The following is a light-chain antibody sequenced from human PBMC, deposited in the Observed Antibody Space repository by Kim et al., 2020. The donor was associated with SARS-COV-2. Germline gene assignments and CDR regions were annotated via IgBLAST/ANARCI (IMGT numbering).Light chain of an antibody. Sequence: IQMTQSPSSLSASVGDRVTIACRASQSISNYLNWYQQKPGKAPKLLIYAASSLQSGVPSRFSGSGSGTDFTLTISSLQPEDFATYYCQQSHTAPLLTFGGGTKVDIK. V-gene: IGKV1-39*01. CDR1: QSISNY. J-gene: IGKJ4*01. CDR2: AAS. CDR3: QQSHTAPLLT.